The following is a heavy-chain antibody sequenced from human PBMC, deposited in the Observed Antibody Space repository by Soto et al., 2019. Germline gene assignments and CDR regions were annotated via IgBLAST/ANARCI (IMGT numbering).Heavy chain of an antibody. CDR3: SARYCSSTSCYVYWFDP. CDR1: GFTFSSYW. D-gene: IGHD2-2*01. CDR2: INSDGSST. V-gene: IGHV3-74*01. Sequence: PGGSLRLSCAASGFTFSSYWMHWVRQAPGKGLVWVSRINSDGSSTSYADSVKGRFTISRDNAKNTLYLQMNSLRAEDTAVYYCSARYCSSTSCYVYWFDPWGQGTLVTVSS. J-gene: IGHJ5*02.